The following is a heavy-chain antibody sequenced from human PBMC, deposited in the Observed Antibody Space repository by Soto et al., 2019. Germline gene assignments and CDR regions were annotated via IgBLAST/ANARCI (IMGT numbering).Heavy chain of an antibody. CDR2: ISGYNGNT. J-gene: IGHJ1*01. D-gene: IGHD6-13*01. CDR3: ARGGSSWSAEYYQH. V-gene: IGHV1-18*01. CDR1: GYIFTNYG. Sequence: QVQLVQSGPEVKKPGASVKVSCKASGYIFTNYGISWVRQAPGQGPEWMGWISGYNGNTKYAQKLQGRVTLTTDTSTRTDYMELRSLRSDDTAVYYCARGGSSWSAEYYQHWGQGTLVIVSS.